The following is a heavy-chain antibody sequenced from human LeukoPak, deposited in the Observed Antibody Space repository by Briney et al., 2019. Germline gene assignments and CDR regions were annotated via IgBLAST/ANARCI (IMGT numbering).Heavy chain of an antibody. D-gene: IGHD4-23*01. CDR3: ARGREVTADY. J-gene: IGHJ4*02. CDR2: INHSGST. Sequence: SETLSLTCAVYGGSFSGYYWSWIRQPPGKGLEWSGGINHSGSTNYNPSLKSRVTISVDTSKNQFSLKLSSVTAADTAVYYCARGREVTADYWGQGTLVTVSS. V-gene: IGHV4-34*01. CDR1: GGSFSGYY.